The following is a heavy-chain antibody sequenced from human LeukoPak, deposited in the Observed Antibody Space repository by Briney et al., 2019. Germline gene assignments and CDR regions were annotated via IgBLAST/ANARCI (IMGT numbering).Heavy chain of an antibody. CDR3: ASIVGGWFDP. V-gene: IGHV6-1*01. D-gene: IGHD2-15*01. J-gene: IGHJ5*02. CDR2: TYYRSKWYN. CDR1: GDSVSSNSAA. Sequence: SQTLSLTCAISGDSVSSNSAAWNWIRQSPSRGLEWLGRTYYRSKWYNDYAVSVKSRITINPDTSKNQFSLKLSSVTAADTAVYYCASIVGGWFDPWGQGTLVTVSS.